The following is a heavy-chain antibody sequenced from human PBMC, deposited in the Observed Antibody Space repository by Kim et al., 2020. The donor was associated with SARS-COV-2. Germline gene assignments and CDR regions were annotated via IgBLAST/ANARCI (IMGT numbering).Heavy chain of an antibody. Sequence: GGSLRLSCAASGFTFSSYSMNWVRQAPGKGLEWVSYISSSSSTIYYADSVKGRFTISRDNAKNSLYLQMNSLRDEDTAVYYCARDKMGARIAAAGNHYYYYGMDVWGQGTTVTVSS. V-gene: IGHV3-48*02. CDR3: ARDKMGARIAAAGNHYYYYGMDV. J-gene: IGHJ6*02. CDR1: GFTFSSYS. D-gene: IGHD6-13*01. CDR2: ISSSSSTI.